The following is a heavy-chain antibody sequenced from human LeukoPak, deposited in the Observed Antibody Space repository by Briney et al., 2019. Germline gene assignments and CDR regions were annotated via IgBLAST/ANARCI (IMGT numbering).Heavy chain of an antibody. V-gene: IGHV1-46*01. J-gene: IGHJ4*02. CDR1: GYTFTSYY. CDR2: INPSGGST. Sequence: ASVKVSCKASGYTFTSYYMHWVRQAPGQGLEWMGIINPSGGSTSYAQKFQGRVTMTRDTSTSTVYMELSSLRSEDTAVYYCAREGSGSYFNPSRDFDYWGQRTLVTVSS. CDR3: AREGSGSYFNPSRDFDY. D-gene: IGHD1-26*01.